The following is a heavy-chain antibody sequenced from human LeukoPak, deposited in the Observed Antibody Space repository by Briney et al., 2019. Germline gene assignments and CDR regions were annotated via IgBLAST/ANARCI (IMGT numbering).Heavy chain of an antibody. D-gene: IGHD5-18*01. V-gene: IGHV3-7*01. CDR1: GFTFSSNW. J-gene: IGHJ4*02. CDR3: ARSTAVFDF. Sequence: GGSLRLSCAASGFTFSSNWMAWVRQAPGKGPEWVANIKQDGGEKYYVDSVKGRFTISRDNAKNSLYLQMNSLRLEDTAVYYCARSTAVFDFWGQGTLVTVSA. CDR2: IKQDGGEK.